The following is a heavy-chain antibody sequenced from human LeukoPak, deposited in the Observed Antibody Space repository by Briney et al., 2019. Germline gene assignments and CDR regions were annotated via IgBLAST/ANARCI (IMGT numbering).Heavy chain of an antibody. V-gene: IGHV1-24*01. Sequence: ASVKVSCKVSGYTLTELSMHWVRQAPGKGLEWMGGFDPEDGETIYAQEFRGRVTMTEDTSTDTAYMELSSLRSEDTAVYYCATSLWPQGGGYWSYYFDYWGQGTLVTVSS. J-gene: IGHJ4*02. CDR3: ATSLWPQGGGYWSYYFDY. CDR2: FDPEDGET. CDR1: GYTLTELS. D-gene: IGHD3-22*01.